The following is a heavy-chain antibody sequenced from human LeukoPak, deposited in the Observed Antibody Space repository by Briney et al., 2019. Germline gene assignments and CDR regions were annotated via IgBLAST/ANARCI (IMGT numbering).Heavy chain of an antibody. J-gene: IGHJ4*02. CDR2: ISYDGSNK. D-gene: IGHD4-17*01. CDR1: GFTFSSYA. CDR3: ARDLRKTTVSYYFDY. Sequence: PGRSLRLSCAASGFTFSSYAMHWVRQAPGKGLEWVAVISYDGSNKYYADSVKGRFTISRDNSKNTLYLQMNSLRAEDTAVYYCARDLRKTTVSYYFDYWGQGTLVTVSS. V-gene: IGHV3-30-3*01.